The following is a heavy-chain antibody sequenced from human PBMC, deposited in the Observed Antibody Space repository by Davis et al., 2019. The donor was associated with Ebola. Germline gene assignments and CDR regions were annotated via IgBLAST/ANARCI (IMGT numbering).Heavy chain of an antibody. CDR1: GFTFSTYS. CDR2: ISSTSTI. V-gene: IGHV3-48*02. Sequence: GESLKISCAASGFTFSTYSMNWVRQAPGKGLEWVSYISSTSTIYYADSVKGRFTISRDNAKNSLYLQMNSLRDEDTAVYYCARDREDIVVVVAARNYYYYGMDVWGQGTTVTVSS. CDR3: ARDREDIVVVVAARNYYYYGMDV. J-gene: IGHJ6*02. D-gene: IGHD2-15*01.